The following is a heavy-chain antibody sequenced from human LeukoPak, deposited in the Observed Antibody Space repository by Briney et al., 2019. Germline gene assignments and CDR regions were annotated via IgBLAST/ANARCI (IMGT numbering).Heavy chain of an antibody. V-gene: IGHV3-23*01. J-gene: IGHJ4*02. D-gene: IGHD3-22*01. CDR3: AKEVGYDSSDYLVY. Sequence: GGSLRLSCAASGFTFSSYWMSWVRQAPGKGLEWVSAISGSGDSTYYADSVKGRFTISRDNSKNTLYLQMNSLRVEDTALYYCAKEVGYDSSDYLVYWGQGTLVTVSS. CDR2: ISGSGDST. CDR1: GFTFSSYW.